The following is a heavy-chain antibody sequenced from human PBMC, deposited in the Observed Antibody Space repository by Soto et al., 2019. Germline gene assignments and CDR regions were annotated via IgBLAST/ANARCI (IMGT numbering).Heavy chain of an antibody. Sequence: ASVKVSCKASGYTFTSYAMHWVRQAPGQRLEWMGWINAGNGNTKYSQKFQGRVTITRDTSASTAYMELSSLRSEDTAVYYCARDLEAYCSSTSCYAEDHYGFDYWGQGTLVTVSS. D-gene: IGHD2-2*01. CDR3: ARDLEAYCSSTSCYAEDHYGFDY. CDR1: GYTFTSYA. CDR2: INAGNGNT. J-gene: IGHJ4*02. V-gene: IGHV1-3*01.